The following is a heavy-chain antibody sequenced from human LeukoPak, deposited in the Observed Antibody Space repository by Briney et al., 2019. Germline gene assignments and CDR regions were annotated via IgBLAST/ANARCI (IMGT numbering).Heavy chain of an antibody. J-gene: IGHJ6*02. CDR2: MNPNSGNT. Sequence: ASVTVSFKASGYTFTIYDINWVRQATGQGLEWMGWMNPNSGNTGYAQKFQGRVTMTRNTSISTAYMELSSLRSEDTAVYYCARGPGWRYGMDVWGQGTTVTVSS. V-gene: IGHV1-8*01. CDR1: GYTFTIYD. CDR3: ARGPGWRYGMDV. D-gene: IGHD6-19*01.